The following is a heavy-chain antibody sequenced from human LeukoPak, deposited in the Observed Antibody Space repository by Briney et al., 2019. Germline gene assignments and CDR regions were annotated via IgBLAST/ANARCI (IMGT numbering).Heavy chain of an antibody. CDR1: GYTFTGYY. V-gene: IGHV1-2*02. D-gene: IGHD5-12*01. Sequence: ASVKVSCKASGYTFTGYYMHWVRQAPGQGLEGMGWINPNSGGINYAQKFQGRVTMTRDTSISTAYMELSSLRSEDTAVYYCARGVDGGYDTLFGQLGGTFDPWGQGSLVTVSS. CDR2: INPNSGGI. J-gene: IGHJ5*02. CDR3: ARGVDGGYDTLFGQLGGTFDP.